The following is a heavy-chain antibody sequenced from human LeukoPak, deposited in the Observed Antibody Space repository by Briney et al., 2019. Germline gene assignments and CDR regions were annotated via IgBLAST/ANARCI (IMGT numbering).Heavy chain of an antibody. CDR3: ARATAVASMGARGFFDY. CDR2: IYYSGST. Sequence: SETLSLTCTVSGGSISSYYWSWIRQPPGKGLEWIGYIYYSGSTNYNPSLESRVTISVDTSKNQFSLKLSSVTAADTAVYYCARATAVASMGARGFFDYWGQGTLVTVSS. J-gene: IGHJ4*02. D-gene: IGHD6-19*01. CDR1: GGSISSYY. V-gene: IGHV4-59*01.